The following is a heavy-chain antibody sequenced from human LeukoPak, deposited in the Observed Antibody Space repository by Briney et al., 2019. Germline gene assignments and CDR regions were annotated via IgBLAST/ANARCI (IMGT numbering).Heavy chain of an antibody. J-gene: IGHJ6*03. D-gene: IGHD3-9*01. Sequence: GASVKVSCKASGYTFTSYYMHWVRQAPGQGLEWMGLINPTGGSTGYAQKFQGRVTITRNTSISTAHMELSSLRSEDTAVYYCARVTAAYLPGGRYFDWFQPNYYYYMDVWGKGTTVTVSS. V-gene: IGHV1-46*01. CDR3: ARVTAAYLPGGRYFDWFQPNYYYYMDV. CDR1: GYTFTSYY. CDR2: INPTGGST.